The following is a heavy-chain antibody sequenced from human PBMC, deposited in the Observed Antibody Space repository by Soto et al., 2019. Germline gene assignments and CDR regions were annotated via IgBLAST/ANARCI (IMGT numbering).Heavy chain of an antibody. D-gene: IGHD3-10*01. CDR1: GGSISSGGYS. Sequence: LSLTCAVSGGSISSGGYSWSWIRQPPGKGLEWIGYIYHSGSTYYNPSLKSRVTISVDRSKNQFSLKLSSVTAADTAVYYCARGTKAPAEVRGVGYYGMDVWGQGTTVTV. CDR2: IYHSGST. J-gene: IGHJ6*02. CDR3: ARGTKAPAEVRGVGYYGMDV. V-gene: IGHV4-30-2*01.